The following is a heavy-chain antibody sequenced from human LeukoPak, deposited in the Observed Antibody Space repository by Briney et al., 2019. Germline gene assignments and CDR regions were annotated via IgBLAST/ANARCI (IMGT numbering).Heavy chain of an antibody. CDR2: FYNSGST. D-gene: IGHD3-10*01. Sequence: PSETLSLTCTVSGGSISSSSYYWGWIRQPPGKGLEWIGCFYNSGSTNYNPSLKSRVTISVDKSKNQFSLKLSSVTAADTAVYYCARGNTMVRGVIIVRSLDYWGQGTLVTVSS. CDR1: GGSISSSSYY. CDR3: ARGNTMVRGVIIVRSLDY. J-gene: IGHJ4*02. V-gene: IGHV4-39*07.